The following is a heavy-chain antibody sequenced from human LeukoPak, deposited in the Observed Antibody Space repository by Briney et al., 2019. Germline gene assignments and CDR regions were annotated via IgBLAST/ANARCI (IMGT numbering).Heavy chain of an antibody. Sequence: GASVKVSCKASGYTFTGYYMHWVRQAPGQGLEWMGWINPNSGGTNYAQKFQGRVTMTRDTSISTAYMELSRLRSDDTAVYYCARWGGFSCSSTSCRGGFGYWGQGTLVTVSS. J-gene: IGHJ4*02. CDR1: GYTFTGYY. V-gene: IGHV1-2*02. CDR3: ARWGGFSCSSTSCRGGFGY. D-gene: IGHD2-2*01. CDR2: INPNSGGT.